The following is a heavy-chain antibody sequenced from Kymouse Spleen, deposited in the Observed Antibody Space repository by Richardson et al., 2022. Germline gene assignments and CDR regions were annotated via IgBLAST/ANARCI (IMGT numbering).Heavy chain of an antibody. D-gene: IGHD3-10*01. CDR2: ISGSGGST. CDR1: GFTFSSYA. J-gene: IGHJ6*02. Sequence: EVQLVESGGGLVQPGGSLRLSCAASGFTFSSYAMSWVRQAPGKGLEWVSAISGSGGSTYYADSVKGRFTISRDNSKNTLYLQMNSLRAEDTAVYYCAKDRGITGTTVVRGVIITSGMDVWGQGTTVTVSS. CDR3: AKDRGITGTTVVRGVIITSGMDV. V-gene: IGHV3-23*04.